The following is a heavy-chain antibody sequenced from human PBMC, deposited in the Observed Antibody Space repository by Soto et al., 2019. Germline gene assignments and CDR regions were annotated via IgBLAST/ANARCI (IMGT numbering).Heavy chain of an antibody. D-gene: IGHD2-2*01. CDR3: ATVVSQGPVPAGMAGPDY. J-gene: IGHJ4*02. CDR1: GYTLTELS. CDR2: FDPEDGET. V-gene: IGHV1-24*01. Sequence: ASVKVSCKVSGYTLTELSMHWVRQAPGKGLEWMGGFDPEDGETIYAQKFQGRVAMTEDTSTDTAYMELSSPRSEDTAVDYCATVVSQGPVPAGMAGPDYWGQGTLVTVSS.